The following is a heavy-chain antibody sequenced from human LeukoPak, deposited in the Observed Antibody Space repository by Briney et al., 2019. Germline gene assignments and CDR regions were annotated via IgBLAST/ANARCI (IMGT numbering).Heavy chain of an antibody. CDR1: GFTFSYYP. D-gene: IGHD4-11*01. J-gene: IGHJ4*02. V-gene: IGHV3-23*01. Sequence: GGSLRLSCVASGFTFSYYPLSWVRQAPGKGLEWVAAIGSASGTKYYADSVKGRFAISRDDSKSTLYLQMNSLRAEDTAVYYCAKVEDYPHPLFDYWGQGTLVTVSS. CDR3: AKVEDYPHPLFDY. CDR2: IGSASGTK.